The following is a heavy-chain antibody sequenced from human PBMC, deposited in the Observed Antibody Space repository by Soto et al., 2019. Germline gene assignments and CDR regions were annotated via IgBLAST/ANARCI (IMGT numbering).Heavy chain of an antibody. CDR2: IKQDGREK. J-gene: IGHJ4*01. V-gene: IGHV3-7*05. Sequence: EVQLVESGGGLVQPGGSLRLSCAASGFTFSVSWMSWVRQAPGKGLEWVANIKQDGREKYYVDSVKGRFTISRDNAKNPLYLQMNSLRAEDTAVYYCARDAYSTKATFDFWGQGTLVTVSS. CDR3: ARDAYSTKATFDF. CDR1: GFTFSVSW. D-gene: IGHD2-15*01.